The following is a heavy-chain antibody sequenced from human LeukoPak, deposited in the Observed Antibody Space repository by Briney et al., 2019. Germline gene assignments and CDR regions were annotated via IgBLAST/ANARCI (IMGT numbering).Heavy chain of an antibody. CDR1: GFTFTDYY. CDR3: ARGQAFFRH. Sequence: GGSLRLSCAASGFTFTDYYMSWIRQAPGKGLEWISYISYGDNSVSYADSVKGRSTISRDDANNSLHLQMSSLRAEDTAVYYCARGQAFFRHWGQGILVTVSS. V-gene: IGHV3-11*01. CDR2: ISYGDNSV. D-gene: IGHD3-3*02. J-gene: IGHJ1*01.